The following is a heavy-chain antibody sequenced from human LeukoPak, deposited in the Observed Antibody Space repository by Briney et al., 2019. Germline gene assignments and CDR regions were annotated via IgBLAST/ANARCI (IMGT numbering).Heavy chain of an antibody. V-gene: IGHV3-74*01. J-gene: IGHJ4*02. CDR3: VRDLGGRSGH. CDR2: INEDGSTT. Sequence: GGSLRLSCAASGFTFSSNWMHWVRQAPGEGLVWVSRINEDGSTTNYADSVKGRSTIFRDNAKNTLYLQMNSLRAEDTAVYYCVRDLGGRSGHWGQGTLVTVSS. CDR1: GFTFSSNW. D-gene: IGHD1-26*01.